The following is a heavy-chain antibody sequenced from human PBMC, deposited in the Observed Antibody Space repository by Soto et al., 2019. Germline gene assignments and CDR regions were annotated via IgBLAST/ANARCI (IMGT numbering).Heavy chain of an antibody. V-gene: IGHV3-23*01. CDR2: ISGSGGST. CDR3: AKDMYYGDYVHYFDY. CDR1: GFTFSSYA. D-gene: IGHD4-17*01. Sequence: GSLRLSCAASGFTFSSYAMSWVRQAPGKGLEWVSAISGSGGSTYYADSVKGRFTISRDNSKNTLYLQMNSLRAEDTAVYYCAKDMYYGDYVHYFDYWGQGTLVTVSS. J-gene: IGHJ4*02.